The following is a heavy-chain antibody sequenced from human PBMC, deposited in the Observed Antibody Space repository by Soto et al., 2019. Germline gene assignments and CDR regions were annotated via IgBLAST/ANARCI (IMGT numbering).Heavy chain of an antibody. CDR2: ISSSSSYI. CDR1: GFTFSSYS. CDR3: ARAVFLADHPPYFDY. V-gene: IGHV3-21*01. D-gene: IGHD6-13*01. J-gene: IGHJ4*02. Sequence: PGGSLRLSCAASGFTFSSYSMNWVRQAPGKGLEWVSSISSSSSYIYYAESVKGRFTISRDNAKNSLYLQMNSLRAEDTSVYYCARAVFLADHPPYFDYWGQGTLVTVSS.